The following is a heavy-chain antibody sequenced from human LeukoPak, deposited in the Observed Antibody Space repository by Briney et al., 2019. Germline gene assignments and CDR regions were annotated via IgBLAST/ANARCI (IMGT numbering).Heavy chain of an antibody. Sequence: GGSLRLSCAASGFIFSRSNMNRVRQAPGKGLEWLSSISSRGTYIYYADSVKGRFIISRDNAKNSLYLQMNSLRADDTAIYYCATKTAADEVYFDYWGQGSLVTVSS. CDR3: ATKTAADEVYFDY. D-gene: IGHD6-25*01. CDR1: GFIFSRSN. CDR2: ISSRGTYI. J-gene: IGHJ4*02. V-gene: IGHV3-21*01.